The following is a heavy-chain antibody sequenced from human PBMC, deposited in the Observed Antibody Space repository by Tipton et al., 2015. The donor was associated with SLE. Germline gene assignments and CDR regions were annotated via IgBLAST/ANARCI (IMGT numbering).Heavy chain of an antibody. CDR1: GGSISSSSYY. J-gene: IGHJ4*02. CDR2: IYYSGST. D-gene: IGHD4-11*01. Sequence: TLSLTCTVSGGSISSSSYYWGWIRQPPGKGLEWIASIYYSGSTYYNPSLKSRLTISLDTSKNQFSLKVYSVTAADTAVYYCARHLHDIQYWSGWGQGTLVTVSP. CDR3: ARHLHDIQYWSG. V-gene: IGHV4-39*07.